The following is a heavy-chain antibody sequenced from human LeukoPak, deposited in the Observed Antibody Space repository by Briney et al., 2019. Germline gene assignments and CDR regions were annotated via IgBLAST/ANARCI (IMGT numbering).Heavy chain of an antibody. V-gene: IGHV4-34*01. CDR3: ARGRIARLPHFDY. Sequence: SETLSLTCAVYGGSFSGYYWSWIRQPPGKGLEWIGEINHSGSTNYNPSLKSRVTISVDTSKNQFSLKLSSVTAADTAVYYCARGRIARLPHFDYWGQGTLVTVSS. D-gene: IGHD5-18*01. CDR2: INHSGST. CDR1: GGSFSGYY. J-gene: IGHJ4*02.